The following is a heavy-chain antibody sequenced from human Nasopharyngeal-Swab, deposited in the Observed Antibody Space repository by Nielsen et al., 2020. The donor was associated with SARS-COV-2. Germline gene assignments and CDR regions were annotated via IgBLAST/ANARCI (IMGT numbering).Heavy chain of an antibody. CDR2: IWYDGSNK. Sequence: GESLKISCAASGFSFSTYGVHWVRQSPVKGLEWLTNIWYDGSNKYYADSVKGRFTVSRDNSKNTSFLEMDSLRAEDTAVYYCARGSSVHAFDVWGQGTEVTVSS. J-gene: IGHJ3*01. D-gene: IGHD3-10*01. V-gene: IGHV3-33*01. CDR1: GFSFSTYG. CDR3: ARGSSVHAFDV.